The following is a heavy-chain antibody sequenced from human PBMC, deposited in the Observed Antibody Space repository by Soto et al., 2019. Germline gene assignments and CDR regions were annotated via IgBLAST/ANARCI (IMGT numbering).Heavy chain of an antibody. V-gene: IGHV3-23*01. CDR2: ISGSGSNT. CDR1: GFTFWSYA. J-gene: IGHJ4*02. CDR3: SWDDSDWYFN. Sequence: GGSLRLSCAASGFTFWSYAMSWVRQAPGKGLEWVSAISGSGSNTYYADSVKGRFAISRDNSKNILYLEMNGLGAEDTAVYYCSWDDSDWYFNWGRGTLVTVSS. D-gene: IGHD3-9*01.